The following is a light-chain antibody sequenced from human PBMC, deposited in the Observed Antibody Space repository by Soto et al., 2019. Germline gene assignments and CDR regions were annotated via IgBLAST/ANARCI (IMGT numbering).Light chain of an antibody. CDR1: QSVSSNY. V-gene: IGKV3-20*01. Sequence: EIVMTQSPGTLSLSPGERATLSCRASQSVSSNYLAWYQQKPGQAPRLLIYDASSRATGIPDRFSGSGSGTDFTLTISRLEPEDFAVYHCQQYGRTPWTFGQGTKVDNK. J-gene: IGKJ1*01. CDR2: DAS. CDR3: QQYGRTPWT.